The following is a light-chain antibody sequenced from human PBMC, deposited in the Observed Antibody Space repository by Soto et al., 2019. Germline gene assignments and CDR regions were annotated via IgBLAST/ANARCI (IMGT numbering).Light chain of an antibody. CDR1: SSDIGAGHD. V-gene: IGLV1-40*01. Sequence: QAVVTQPPSVSGAPGQGVTISCTGSSSDIGAGHDVHWYQQLPGTAPKLLIYGNNNRPSGVSDRFSGSKSGTSASLAITGLQVDDEADYYCQSHDQRGPFVVFGGGTKLTVL. CDR3: QSHDQRGPFVV. CDR2: GNN. J-gene: IGLJ2*01.